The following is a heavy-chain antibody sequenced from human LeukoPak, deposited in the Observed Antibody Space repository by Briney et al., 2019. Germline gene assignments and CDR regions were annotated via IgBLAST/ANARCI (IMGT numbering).Heavy chain of an antibody. D-gene: IGHD3-3*01. CDR3: ARTYYDFRSGYSSIVY. CDR1: GYTFTAYY. V-gene: IGHV1-2*02. J-gene: IGHJ4*02. CDR2: INPNSGGT. Sequence: ASVKVSCKASGYTFTAYYIHWVRQAPGQGLEWMGWINPNSGGTNYAQKFQGRVTMTRDTSISTAYMELSRLRSDDTAVYYCARTYYDFRSGYSSIVYWGQGTLVTVSS.